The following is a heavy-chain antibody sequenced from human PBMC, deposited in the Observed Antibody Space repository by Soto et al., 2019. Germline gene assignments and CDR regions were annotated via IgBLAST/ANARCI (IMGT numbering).Heavy chain of an antibody. D-gene: IGHD1-26*01. CDR1: GFTFSSYG. V-gene: IGHV3-33*01. CDR3: ARVAGGGWFDT. CDR2: IWYDGSNK. J-gene: IGHJ5*02. Sequence: QVQLVESGGGVVQPGRSLRLSCAASGFTFSSYGMHWVRQAPGKGLEWVAVIWYDGSNKYYADSVKGRFTISRDNSKNTLYLQMNSLRAEDTAVYYCARVAGGGWFDTWGQGTLVTVSS.